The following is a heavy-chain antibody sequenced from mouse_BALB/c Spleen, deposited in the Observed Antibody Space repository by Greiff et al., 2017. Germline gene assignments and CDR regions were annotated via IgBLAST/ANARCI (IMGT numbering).Heavy chain of an antibody. CDR3: ARDRVRYFDV. Sequence: VKLMESGPGLVAPSQSLSITCTVSGFSSTGYGVNWVRQPPGKGLEWLGMIWGDGSTDYNSALKSRLSISKDNSKSQVFLKMNSLQTDDTARYYCARDRVRYFDVWGAGTTVTVSS. D-gene: IGHD2-1*01. CDR2: IWGDGST. V-gene: IGHV2-6-7*01. CDR1: GFSSTGYG. J-gene: IGHJ1*01.